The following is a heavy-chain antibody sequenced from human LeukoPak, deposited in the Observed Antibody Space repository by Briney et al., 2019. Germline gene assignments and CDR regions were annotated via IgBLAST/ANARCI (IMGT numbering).Heavy chain of an antibody. CDR2: ISSSGGST. D-gene: IGHD1-20*01. V-gene: IGHV3-23*01. J-gene: IGHJ3*02. Sequence: GGSLRLSCAASRFTFSSYAMNWARQAPGKGLEWVSHISSSGGSTYYAGSVKGRFTISREKSKNTLYLQMNSLRAEDTAVYYCAKALTGTKAFDIWGQGTMVTVSS. CDR1: RFTFSSYA. CDR3: AKALTGTKAFDI.